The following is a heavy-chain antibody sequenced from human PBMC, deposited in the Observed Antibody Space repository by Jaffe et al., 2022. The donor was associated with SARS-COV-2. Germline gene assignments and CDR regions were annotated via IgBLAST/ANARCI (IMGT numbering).Heavy chain of an antibody. CDR3: ARVYGATITDYYYGMDV. D-gene: IGHD5-12*01. V-gene: IGHV1-46*01. CDR1: GYTFTSYY. J-gene: IGHJ6*02. CDR2: INPSGGST. Sequence: QVQLVQSGAEVKKPGASVKVSCKASGYTFTSYYMHWVRQAPGQGLEWMGIINPSGGSTSYAQKFQGRVTMTRDTSTSTVYMELSSLRSEDTAVYYCARVYGATITDYYYGMDVWGQGTTVTVSS.